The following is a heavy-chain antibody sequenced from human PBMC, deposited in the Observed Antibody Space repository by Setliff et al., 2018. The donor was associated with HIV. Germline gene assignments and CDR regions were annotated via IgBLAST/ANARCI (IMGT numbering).Heavy chain of an antibody. V-gene: IGHV4-59*04. CDR2: IHNGRDL. D-gene: IGHD6-19*01. J-gene: IGHJ5*01. Sequence: SETLSLTCTVSGGSISSYYWSWIRQPPGKGLEWIGYIHNGRDLYSNPFLTSRLTISVDTSKNQVYLKLRSATAADTAVYHCARPHSGRGGGAWFDSWGQGTLVTSPQ. CDR1: GGSISSYY. CDR3: ARPHSGRGGGAWFDS.